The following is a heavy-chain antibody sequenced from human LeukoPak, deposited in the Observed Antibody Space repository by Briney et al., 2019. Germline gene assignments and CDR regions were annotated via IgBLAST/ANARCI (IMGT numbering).Heavy chain of an antibody. D-gene: IGHD3-22*01. J-gene: IGHJ5*02. CDR3: ARAFFDDSSGYYSNWFDP. CDR2: IYTSGST. CDR1: GGSISSGSYY. Sequence: SQTLSLTCTVSGGSISSGSYYWSWIRQPAGTGLEWIGRIYTSGSTNYNPSLKSRVTISVDTSKNQFSLKLSSVTAADTAVYYCARAFFDDSSGYYSNWFDPWGQGTLVTVSS. V-gene: IGHV4-61*02.